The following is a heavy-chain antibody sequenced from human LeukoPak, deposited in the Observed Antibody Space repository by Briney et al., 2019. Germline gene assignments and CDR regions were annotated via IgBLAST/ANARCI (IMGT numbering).Heavy chain of an antibody. D-gene: IGHD3-16*02. CDR2: INWNGGST. Sequence: GGSLRLSCAASGFTFDDYGMSWVRQAPGKGLEWVSGINWNGGSTGYADSVKGRFTISRDNAKNFLYLQMNSLRAEDTALYYCARDSRVITFGGVIVHFDYWGQGTLVTVSS. J-gene: IGHJ4*02. V-gene: IGHV3-20*04. CDR1: GFTFDDYG. CDR3: ARDSRVITFGGVIVHFDY.